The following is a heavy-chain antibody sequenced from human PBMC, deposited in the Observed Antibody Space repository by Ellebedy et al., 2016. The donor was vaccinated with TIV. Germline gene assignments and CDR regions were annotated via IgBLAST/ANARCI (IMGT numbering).Heavy chain of an antibody. J-gene: IGHJ4*02. CDR1: NVSLSHVSINTNR. Sequence: SETLSLXCDVSNVSLSHVSINTNRWFNWVRQAPGKGLEWIGEVSDDGATTYSPSLQSRATVSFDTSKTKFSLRLTSVTAADTAIYYCVTDSSSARHWSGFRLWGQGTLVTVSS. D-gene: IGHD3-3*01. CDR3: VTDSSSARHWSGFRL. V-gene: IGHV4/OR15-8*02. CDR2: VSDDGAT.